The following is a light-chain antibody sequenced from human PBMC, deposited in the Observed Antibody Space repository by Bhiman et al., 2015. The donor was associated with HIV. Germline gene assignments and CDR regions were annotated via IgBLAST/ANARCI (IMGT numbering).Light chain of an antibody. CDR3: SSYTISSSLV. CDR1: NIGSQN. Sequence: SYVLTQPPSVSVAPGKTARITCGGDNIGSQNVHWYQQKPGQAPVLVIYYDTDRPSGVPDRFSGSKSGNTASLTVSGLQAEDEADYYCSSYTISSSLVFGGGTKLTVL. J-gene: IGLJ2*01. CDR2: YDT. V-gene: IGLV3-21*01.